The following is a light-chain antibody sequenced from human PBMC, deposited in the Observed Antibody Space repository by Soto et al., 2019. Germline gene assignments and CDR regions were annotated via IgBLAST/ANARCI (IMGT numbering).Light chain of an antibody. CDR2: GAS. J-gene: IGKJ2*01. CDR3: QQYGSSPRT. Sequence: EVVLTQSPGTLSLSPGEGATLSCRASQGVSDNYLAWYQHKPGQPPRLLIYGASNRATAIPDRFSGSGSGTDFTHTISRLEPEDFAVYFCQQYGSSPRTFGQGTKLDIK. CDR1: QGVSDNY. V-gene: IGKV3-20*01.